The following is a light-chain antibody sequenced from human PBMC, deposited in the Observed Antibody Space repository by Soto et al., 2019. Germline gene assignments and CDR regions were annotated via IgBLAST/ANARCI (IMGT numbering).Light chain of an antibody. CDR2: DAS. Sequence: DIQMTQSPSTLSASVGDRVTITCRASQSISRWLAWYQQRPGKAPKVLIFDASILESGVPSRFSGSGFGTEFTLTISSLQPDDFATYYCQQYNTYLTWTFGQGTKVEVK. V-gene: IGKV1-5*01. J-gene: IGKJ1*01. CDR1: QSISRW. CDR3: QQYNTYLTWT.